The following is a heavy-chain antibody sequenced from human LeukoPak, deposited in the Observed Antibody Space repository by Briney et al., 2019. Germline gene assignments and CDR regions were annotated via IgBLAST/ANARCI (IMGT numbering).Heavy chain of an antibody. D-gene: IGHD1-1*01. Sequence: ASVKVSCKASGGTFSSYAISWVRQAPGQGLEWMGWIIPNSGGTNYAQKFQGRVSMTRDTSISTAYMELSRLRSDDTAVYYCARANENYFDYWGQGTLVTVSS. J-gene: IGHJ4*02. CDR3: ARANENYFDY. CDR1: GGTFSSYA. CDR2: IIPNSGGT. V-gene: IGHV1-2*02.